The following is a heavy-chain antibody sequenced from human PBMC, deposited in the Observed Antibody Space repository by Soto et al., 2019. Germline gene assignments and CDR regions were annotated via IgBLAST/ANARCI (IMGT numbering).Heavy chain of an antibody. CDR3: AKSSGWYITCFDP. J-gene: IGHJ5*02. CDR2: ISYDGSNK. D-gene: IGHD6-19*01. CDR1: GFTFSNHG. V-gene: IGHV3-30*18. Sequence: QVQLVESGGGVVQPGRSLRLSCVASGFTFSNHGMHWVRQAPGKGLEWVAVISYDGSNKHYADSVKGRFTISRDNSKNSLDLQMNSLRAEDTAVYYCAKSSGWYITCFDPWGQGTLVTVSS.